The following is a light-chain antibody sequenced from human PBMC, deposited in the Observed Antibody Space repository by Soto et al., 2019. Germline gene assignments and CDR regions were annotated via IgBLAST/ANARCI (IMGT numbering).Light chain of an antibody. CDR1: QSISSW. Sequence: DIQMTQSPSTLSASVGDRVTITCRASQSISSWLAWYQQKPGKAPKLLIYKASSLESGVPSRFSGSGSGTEFTLTISSLKPDDFATDYCQQYSRYAWTFGQGTKVEIK. CDR3: QQYSRYAWT. J-gene: IGKJ1*01. CDR2: KAS. V-gene: IGKV1-5*03.